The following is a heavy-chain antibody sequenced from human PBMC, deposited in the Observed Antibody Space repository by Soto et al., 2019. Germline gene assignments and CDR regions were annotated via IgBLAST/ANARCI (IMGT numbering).Heavy chain of an antibody. CDR3: ATNVDTALFGNWFDP. J-gene: IGHJ5*02. D-gene: IGHD5-18*01. Sequence: QVQLQESGPGLVRPSETLSLTCTVSGDSISSFDKYWSWIRQHPGKGLEWIGYIYYSGNTYYNPSLESRVIISIDSSKNQFSLKLTSVTAADTALYYCATNVDTALFGNWFDPWGQGTLVTVSS. CDR2: IYYSGNT. CDR1: GDSISSFDKY. V-gene: IGHV4-31*03.